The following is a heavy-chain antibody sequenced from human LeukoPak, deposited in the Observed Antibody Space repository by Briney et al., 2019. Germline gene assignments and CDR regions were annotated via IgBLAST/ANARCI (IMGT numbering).Heavy chain of an antibody. CDR1: GFTFDDYG. J-gene: IGHJ3*02. CDR3: ARRENVVVPAAIFGAFDI. CDR2: INWNGGST. Sequence: GGSLRLSCAASGFTFDDYGMSWVRQAPGKGLEWVSGINWNGGSTGYADSVKGRFTISRDNAKNSLYLQMNSLRAEDTALYYCARRENVVVPAAIFGAFDIWGQGTMVTVSS. V-gene: IGHV3-20*04. D-gene: IGHD2-2*02.